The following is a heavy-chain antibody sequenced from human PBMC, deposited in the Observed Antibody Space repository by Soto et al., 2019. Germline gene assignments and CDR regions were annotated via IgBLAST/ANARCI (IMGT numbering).Heavy chain of an antibody. Sequence: QVQLVESGGGVVQPGRSLRLSCAASGFTFSHYAMHWVRQAPGKGLEGVALMSYDGSNEYYADSVKGRFTISRDNSKNTLYLQMNSLRAEDTAVYYCAKGGSHNFDYWGQGTLVTVSS. CDR1: GFTFSHYA. D-gene: IGHD1-26*01. V-gene: IGHV3-30*18. J-gene: IGHJ4*02. CDR3: AKGGSHNFDY. CDR2: MSYDGSNE.